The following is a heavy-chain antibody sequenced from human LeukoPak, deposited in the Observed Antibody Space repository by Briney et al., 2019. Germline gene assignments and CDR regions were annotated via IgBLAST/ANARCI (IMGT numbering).Heavy chain of an antibody. CDR1: GFPFDRYW. CDR2: IKHDGSEK. J-gene: IGHJ4*02. V-gene: IGHV3-7*01. Sequence: GGALRLSCVASGFPFDRYWLSWVRQAQGKGLEWVANIKHDGSEKNFVDSVNGRFPISRDNAENSLFLQMHSLRADDTAVDFCARQPIYEAYFDFGGQGPLVIVSA. D-gene: IGHD3-16*01. CDR3: ARQPIYEAYFDF.